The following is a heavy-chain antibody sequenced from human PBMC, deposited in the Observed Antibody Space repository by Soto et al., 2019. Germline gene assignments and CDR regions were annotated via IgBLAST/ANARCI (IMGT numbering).Heavy chain of an antibody. J-gene: IGHJ4*02. CDR1: GFTFSNYW. D-gene: IGHD1-7*01. CDR2: INSDGSTA. CDR3: ARDTLELLYYFDY. Sequence: GGSLRLSCAASGFTFSNYWMHWVRQAPGKGLVWVSRINSDGSTATYADSVRGRFTISRDNAKNTLYLQMNSLRAEDTAVYYCARDTLELLYYFDYWGQGXLVTVYS. V-gene: IGHV3-74*01.